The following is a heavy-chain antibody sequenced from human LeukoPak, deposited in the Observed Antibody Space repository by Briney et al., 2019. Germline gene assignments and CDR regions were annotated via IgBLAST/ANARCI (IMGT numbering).Heavy chain of an antibody. J-gene: IGHJ4*02. V-gene: IGHV5-51*01. D-gene: IGHD5-18*01. Sequence: GESLKISCKGSEYSFTSYWIGWVRQMPGKGLEWMEIIYPRDSDTRYSPSFQGQVTISADKAISTAYLQGSSLKASDTAMYYCARYSYGTNYFDYWGQGTLVTVSS. CDR3: ARYSYGTNYFDY. CDR2: IYPRDSDT. CDR1: EYSFTSYW.